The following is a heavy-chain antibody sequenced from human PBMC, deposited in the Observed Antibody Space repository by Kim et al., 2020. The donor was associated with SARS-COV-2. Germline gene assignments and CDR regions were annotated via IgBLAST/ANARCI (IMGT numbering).Heavy chain of an antibody. J-gene: IGHJ4*02. D-gene: IGHD4-17*01. Sequence: GESLKISCKGSGYMFTSEWIAWVRQMPGKGLDFMGFIYPGTSDIRYSPSFEGQVTFSSDNSINTAYLQWSGLKASDTAIYYCARQVPSDYGDYGFDYWGQGTLVTVSS. CDR3: ARQVPSDYGDYGFDY. V-gene: IGHV5-51*01. CDR2: IYPGTSDI. CDR1: GYMFTSEW.